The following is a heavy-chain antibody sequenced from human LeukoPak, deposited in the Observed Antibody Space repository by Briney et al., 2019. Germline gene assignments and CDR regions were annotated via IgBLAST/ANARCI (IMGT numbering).Heavy chain of an antibody. D-gene: IGHD6-19*01. CDR1: GFTFSDFG. J-gene: IGHJ4*02. CDR3: ARGFAVAGRVFDY. CDR2: ISSSSSTI. Sequence: PGGSQRLSCAASGFTFSDFGMNWVRQAPGKGLEWLSYISSSSSTIYYADSVRGRFTISRDNAKNSLYLQMNSLRDEDTAVYYCARGFAVAGRVFDYLGQGTLVTVSS. V-gene: IGHV3-48*02.